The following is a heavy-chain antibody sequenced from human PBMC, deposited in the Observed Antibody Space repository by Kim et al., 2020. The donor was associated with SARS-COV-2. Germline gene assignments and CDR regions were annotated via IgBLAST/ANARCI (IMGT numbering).Heavy chain of an antibody. CDR3: ARGDSTAGFDP. J-gene: IGHJ5*02. CDR2: T. Sequence: TGYADSVKGRFTISRDNAKNSLYLQMNSLRAEDTALYHCARGDSTAGFDPWGQGTLVTVSS. D-gene: IGHD2-21*02. V-gene: IGHV3-20*01.